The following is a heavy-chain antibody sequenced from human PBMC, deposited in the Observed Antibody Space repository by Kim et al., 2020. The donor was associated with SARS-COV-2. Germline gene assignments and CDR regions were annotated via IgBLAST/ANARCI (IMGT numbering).Heavy chain of an antibody. CDR3: ARLQHNTIVGVVPNYGFDY. D-gene: IGHD3-3*01. V-gene: IGHV4-59*08. J-gene: IGHJ4*02. Sequence: SRVTISVDTSKNQFSLKLSSVTAADTAVYYCARLQHNTIVGVVPNYGFDYWGQGTLVTVSS.